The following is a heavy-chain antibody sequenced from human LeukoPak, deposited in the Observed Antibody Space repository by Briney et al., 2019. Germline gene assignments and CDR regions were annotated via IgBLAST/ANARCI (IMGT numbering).Heavy chain of an antibody. V-gene: IGHV5-51*01. CDR3: ARSTIVRGILGSGGAFDV. D-gene: IGHD3-10*01. CDR2: VYPGNSHT. J-gene: IGHJ3*01. CDR1: GYIFANYW. Sequence: GESLKISCMGSGYIFANYWIGWVRQMPGRGLEWMGIVYPGNSHTKYSPSFQGQVTSSADKSLNAAYMQWSSLETSDTAMYYCARSTIVRGILGSGGAFDVWGQGSMVTVAS.